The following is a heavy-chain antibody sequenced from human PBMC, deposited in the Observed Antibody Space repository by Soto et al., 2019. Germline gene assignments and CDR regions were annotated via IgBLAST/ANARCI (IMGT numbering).Heavy chain of an antibody. CDR2: INHSGST. Sequence: SETLSLTCAVYGGSFSGYYWSWIRQPPGKGLECIGEINHSGSTNYNPSLKSRVTISVDTSRNQFSLKLSSVTAADTAVYYCARDQGYSGYASYFDYWGQGALVTVSS. CDR1: GGSFSGYY. CDR3: ARDQGYSGYASYFDY. D-gene: IGHD5-12*01. J-gene: IGHJ4*02. V-gene: IGHV4-34*01.